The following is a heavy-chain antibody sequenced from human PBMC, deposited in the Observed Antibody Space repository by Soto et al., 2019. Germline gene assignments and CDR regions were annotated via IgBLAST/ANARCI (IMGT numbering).Heavy chain of an antibody. V-gene: IGHV1-8*01. J-gene: IGHJ6*02. Sequence: ASVKVSCKASGYTFTSYDINWVRQATGQGLEWMGWMNPNSGNTGYAQKFQGRVTMTRNTSISTAYMELSSLRSEDTAVYYCAGPLGGGLDYYYYYGMDVWGQGTTVTVSS. CDR3: AGPLGGGLDYYYYYGMDV. CDR1: GYTFTSYD. D-gene: IGHD3-16*01. CDR2: MNPNSGNT.